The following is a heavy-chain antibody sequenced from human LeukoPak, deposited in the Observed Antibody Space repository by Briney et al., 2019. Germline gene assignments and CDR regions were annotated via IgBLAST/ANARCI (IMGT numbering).Heavy chain of an antibody. J-gene: IGHJ4*02. D-gene: IGHD6-19*01. V-gene: IGHV1-18*01. CDR2: ISAYNGNT. CDR3: ASGPSSGWYPSDY. Sequence: GASVEVSCKASGYTFTSYGISWVRQAPGQGREWMGWISAYNGNTNYAQKLQGRVTMTTDTSTSTAYMELRSLRSDDSAVYYCASGPSSGWYPSDYWGQGTLVTVSS. CDR1: GYTFTSYG.